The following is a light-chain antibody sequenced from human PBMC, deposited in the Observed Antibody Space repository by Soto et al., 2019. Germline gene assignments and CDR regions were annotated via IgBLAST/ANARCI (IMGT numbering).Light chain of an antibody. Sequence: QSVLTRPAAVSGSPGQSITISCAGASRDPTSYNYVSWYQQHPGQAPKLIIYEVNDRPSGVSNRFSGSKSGTTASLTISGLQVEDEADYYCSSHTNSDTVYVFGAGTKVTVL. CDR3: SSHTNSDTVYV. CDR1: SRDPTSYNY. CDR2: EVN. V-gene: IGLV2-14*01. J-gene: IGLJ1*01.